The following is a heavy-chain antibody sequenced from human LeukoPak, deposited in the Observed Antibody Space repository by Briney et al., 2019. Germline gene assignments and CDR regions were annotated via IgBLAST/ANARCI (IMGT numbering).Heavy chain of an antibody. CDR1: GGTFSSYA. V-gene: IGHV1-69*13. Sequence: ASVKVSCKASGGTFSSYAISWVRRAPGQGLEWMGGIIPIFGTANYAQKFQGRVTITADESTSTAYMELSSLRSEDTAVYYCARSDYDILTGSYYYYYGMDVWGQGTTVTVSS. D-gene: IGHD3-9*01. CDR2: IIPIFGTA. J-gene: IGHJ6*02. CDR3: ARSDYDILTGSYYYYYGMDV.